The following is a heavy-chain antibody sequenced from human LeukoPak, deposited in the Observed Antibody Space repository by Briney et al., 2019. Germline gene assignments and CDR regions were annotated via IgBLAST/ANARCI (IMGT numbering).Heavy chain of an antibody. CDR1: GYTFTNYY. D-gene: IGHD3-10*01. Sequence: GASVKVSCKASGYTFTNYYMHWVRQAPGQGLEWMGMISPSGASTSYAQKFQGRVTITADESTSTAYMELSSLRSEDTAVYYCARPLGLDYYGSGSYPLDYWGQGTLVTVS. J-gene: IGHJ4*02. V-gene: IGHV1-46*01. CDR2: ISPSGAST. CDR3: ARPLGLDYYGSGSYPLDY.